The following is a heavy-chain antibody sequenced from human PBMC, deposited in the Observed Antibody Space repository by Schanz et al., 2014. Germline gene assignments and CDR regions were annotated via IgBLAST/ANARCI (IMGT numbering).Heavy chain of an antibody. CDR1: GFTFRGHA. CDR2: IRYNGINE. CDR3: AKDLPSDYYIAY. Sequence: QVQLVESGGGVVQPGTSLRLSCAASGFTFRGHAMHWVRQAPGKGLEWVAFIRYNGINEYYADSVKGRFTISRDNSKNTLYLQMNSLRAEDTAVYYCAKDLPSDYYIAYWGQGTLVTVSS. J-gene: IGHJ4*02. V-gene: IGHV3-30*02. D-gene: IGHD3-22*01.